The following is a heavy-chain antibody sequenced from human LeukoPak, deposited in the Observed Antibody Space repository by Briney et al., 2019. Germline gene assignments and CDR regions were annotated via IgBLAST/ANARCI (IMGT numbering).Heavy chain of an antibody. CDR3: ARGPYYDFWSGSNYYMDV. J-gene: IGHJ6*03. V-gene: IGHV4-31*11. CDR1: GGSFSGYY. Sequence: SETLSLTCAVYGGSFSGYYWSWIRQHPGKGREWIGYIYYSGSTYYNPSLKSRVTISVDTSKNQFSLKLSSVTAADTAVYYCARGPYYDFWSGSNYYMDVWGKGTTVTVSS. CDR2: IYYSGST. D-gene: IGHD3-3*01.